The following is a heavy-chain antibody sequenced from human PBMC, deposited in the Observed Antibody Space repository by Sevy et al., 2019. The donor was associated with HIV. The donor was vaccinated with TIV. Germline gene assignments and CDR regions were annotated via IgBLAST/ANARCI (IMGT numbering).Heavy chain of an antibody. V-gene: IGHV3-11*01. Sequence: GGSLRLSCAASGFTFTDYYMSWIRQSPGKGLEWVSYISHSGNTIYYADSVNGRFTISRDNAKNSLFLHMTSLTAEDTACYYCVRNSLKTSAVHLPYYFDFWGQGTLVTVSS. D-gene: IGHD3-9*01. CDR3: VRNSLKTSAVHLPYYFDF. CDR2: ISHSGNTI. CDR1: GFTFTDYY. J-gene: IGHJ4*02.